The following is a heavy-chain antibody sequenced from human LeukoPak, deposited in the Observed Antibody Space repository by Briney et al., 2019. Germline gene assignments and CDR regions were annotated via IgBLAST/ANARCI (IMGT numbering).Heavy chain of an antibody. CDR1: GGSISSSSYY. CDR2: IYYSGST. CDR3: ATSYDILTGDDY. D-gene: IGHD3-9*01. V-gene: IGHV4-39*07. Sequence: SETLSLTCTVSGGSISSSSYYWGWVRQPPGKGLEWIGSIYYSGSTYYNPSLKSRLTISVDTSKNQFSLKLRSVTAADTAVYYCATSYDILTGDDYWGQGTLVTVSS. J-gene: IGHJ4*02.